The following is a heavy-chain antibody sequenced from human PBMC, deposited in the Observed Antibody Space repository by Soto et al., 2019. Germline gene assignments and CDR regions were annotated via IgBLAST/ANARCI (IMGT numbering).Heavy chain of an antibody. V-gene: IGHV3-33*01. Sequence: GGSLRLSCAASGFTFSSYGMHWVRQAPGKWLEWVAVIWYDGSNKYYADSVKGRFTISRDNSKNTLYLQMNSLRAEDTAVYYCARSIAAAGSFYYYYGMDVWGQGXTVTVYS. D-gene: IGHD6-13*01. CDR2: IWYDGSNK. CDR1: GFTFSSYG. CDR3: ARSIAAAGSFYYYYGMDV. J-gene: IGHJ6*02.